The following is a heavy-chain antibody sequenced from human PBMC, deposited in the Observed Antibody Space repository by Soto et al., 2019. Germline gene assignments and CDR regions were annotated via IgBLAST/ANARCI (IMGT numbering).Heavy chain of an antibody. CDR2: IDPSDSYT. V-gene: IGHV5-10-1*01. Sequence: PGGSLKISCQGSGYSFTSYWISWVRQMPGKGLEWMGRIDPSDSYTNYSPSFQGHVTISADKSISTAYLQWSSLKASDTAVYYCARGSTLRDIVVVPAAINGLGYNWFDPWGQGTLVTVSS. D-gene: IGHD2-2*02. CDR1: GYSFTSYW. J-gene: IGHJ5*02. CDR3: ARGSTLRDIVVVPAAINGLGYNWFDP.